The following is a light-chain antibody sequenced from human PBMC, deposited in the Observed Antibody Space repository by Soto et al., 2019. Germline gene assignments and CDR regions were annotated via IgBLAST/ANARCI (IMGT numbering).Light chain of an antibody. CDR3: SSYAGSSTLYV. CDR1: ASDVGVYNY. J-gene: IGLJ1*01. Sequence: QSVLTQPPSASGSLGQSVTISCTGTASDVGVYNYVSWYQQHPGKAPKLMIYEVTKRPSGVPDRFSGSKSGNTASLTVSGLQAEDEAEYYCSSYAGSSTLYVFGTGTKVTVL. CDR2: EVT. V-gene: IGLV2-8*01.